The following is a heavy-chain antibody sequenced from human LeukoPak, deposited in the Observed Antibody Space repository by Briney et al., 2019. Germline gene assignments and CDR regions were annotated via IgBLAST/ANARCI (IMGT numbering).Heavy chain of an antibody. CDR3: TRGGELMNF. CDR1: GGSNY. J-gene: IGHJ4*02. Sequence: SETLSLTCTVSGGSNYWTWIRQPAGKGLEWIGRIYTSGSTNYNPSLKSRVTISIDASKNQFSLRLSSVTAADTAVYYCTRGGELMNFWGQGTLVTVSS. CDR2: IYTSGST. V-gene: IGHV4-4*07. D-gene: IGHD1-26*01.